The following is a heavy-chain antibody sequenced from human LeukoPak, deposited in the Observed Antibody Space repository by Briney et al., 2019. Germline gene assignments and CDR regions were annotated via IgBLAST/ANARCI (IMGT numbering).Heavy chain of an antibody. J-gene: IGHJ3*02. CDR2: LYSGGST. CDR1: GLTVSNNY. CDR3: ARGYKTLGAFDI. D-gene: IGHD3-10*01. V-gene: IGHV3-53*01. Sequence: GGSLRLSCAASGLTVSNNYMSWVRQAPGKWLEWVSVLYSGGSTYYADSVKCRFTISRDTSKNTLYLQMNSLRAEDTAIYCCARGYKTLGAFDIWGQGTIVTVSS.